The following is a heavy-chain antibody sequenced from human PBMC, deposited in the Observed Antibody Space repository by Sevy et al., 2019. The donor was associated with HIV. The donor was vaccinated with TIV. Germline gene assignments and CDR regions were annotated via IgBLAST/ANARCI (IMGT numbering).Heavy chain of an antibody. V-gene: IGHV4-4*07. Sequence: SETLSLTCTVSGGSISSYYWSWIRQPAGKGLEWIGRIYTSGSTNYNPSLKSRVTMSVDTSKNQFSLKLSSVTAADTPVYYCARETRDCSSTSCRGWYYYYYMDVWGKGTTVIVSS. J-gene: IGHJ6*03. CDR1: GGSISSYY. D-gene: IGHD2-2*01. CDR3: ARETRDCSSTSCRGWYYYYYMDV. CDR2: IYTSGST.